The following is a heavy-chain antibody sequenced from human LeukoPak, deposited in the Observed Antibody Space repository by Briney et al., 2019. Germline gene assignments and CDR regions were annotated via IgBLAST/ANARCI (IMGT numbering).Heavy chain of an antibody. CDR3: AKDGGVRVVTSYAFDI. V-gene: IGHV3-23*01. Sequence: GGSLRLSCAASGFTFSSYAMSWVRQAPGKGLEWVSAISGSGGSTYYADSVKGRFTISRDNSKNTLYLQMNSLRAEDTAVYYCAKDGGVRVVTSYAFDIWGQGTMVTVSS. J-gene: IGHJ3*02. CDR1: GFTFSSYA. D-gene: IGHD3-10*01. CDR2: ISGSGGST.